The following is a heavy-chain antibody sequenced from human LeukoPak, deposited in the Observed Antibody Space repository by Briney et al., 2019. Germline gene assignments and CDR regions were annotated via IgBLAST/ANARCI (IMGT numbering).Heavy chain of an antibody. CDR1: GFTFSSYA. D-gene: IGHD2-2*01. CDR2: ISYDGSNK. Sequence: GGSLRLSCAASGFTFSSYAMHWVRQAPGKGLEWVAVISYDGSNKYYADSVKGRFTISRDNSKNTLYLQMNSLRAEDTAAYYCARDLVGHPPEYYFDYWGQGTLVTVSS. J-gene: IGHJ4*02. CDR3: ARDLVGHPPEYYFDY. V-gene: IGHV3-30-3*01.